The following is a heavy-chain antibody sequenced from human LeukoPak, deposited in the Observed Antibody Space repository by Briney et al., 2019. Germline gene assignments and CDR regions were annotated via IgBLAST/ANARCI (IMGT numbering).Heavy chain of an antibody. V-gene: IGHV3-30*18. Sequence: PGGSLRLSCAASGFTFSSYGMHWVRQAPGKGLEWVAVISYDGSNKYYADSVEGRFTISRDNSKNTLYLQMNSLRAEDTAVYYCAKDPRRVVVAATYYDSSGYYVYWGQGTLVTVSS. CDR3: AKDPRRVVVAATYYDSSGYYVY. CDR2: ISYDGSNK. D-gene: IGHD3-22*01. CDR1: GFTFSSYG. J-gene: IGHJ4*02.